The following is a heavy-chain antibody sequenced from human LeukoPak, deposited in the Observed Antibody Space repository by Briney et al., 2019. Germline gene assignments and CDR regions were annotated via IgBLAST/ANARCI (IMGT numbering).Heavy chain of an antibody. CDR1: GGSFSGYY. D-gene: IGHD2-2*01. V-gene: IGHV4-34*01. CDR2: INHSGST. Sequence: PSETLSLTCAVYGGSFSGYYWSWIRQPPGKGLEWIGEINHSGSTNYNPSLKSRVTISVDTSKNQFSLKLSSVTAADTAVYYCARDRASTFDAFDIWGQGTMATVSS. J-gene: IGHJ3*02. CDR3: ARDRASTFDAFDI.